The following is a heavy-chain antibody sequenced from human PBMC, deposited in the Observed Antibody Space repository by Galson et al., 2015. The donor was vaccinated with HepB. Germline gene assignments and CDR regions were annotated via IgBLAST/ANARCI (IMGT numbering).Heavy chain of an antibody. J-gene: IGHJ5*02. CDR3: AGDPYVSRSSVNWFDP. CDR1: GYTFTSYD. CDR2: MNPNSGNT. Sequence: SVKVSCKASGYTFTSYDINWVRQATGQGLEWMGWMNPNSGNTGYAQKLQGRVTITADKATSTVYMELSSLRSEDTAVYYCAGDPYVSRSSVNWFDPWGQGTLVTVSS. D-gene: IGHD6-6*01. V-gene: IGHV1-8*01.